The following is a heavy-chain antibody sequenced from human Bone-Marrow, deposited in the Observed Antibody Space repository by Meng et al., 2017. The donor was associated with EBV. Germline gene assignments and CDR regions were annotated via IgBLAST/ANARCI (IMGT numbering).Heavy chain of an antibody. CDR1: GGNFRISV. D-gene: IGHD5-18*01. CDR3: ARESGRGYSSDY. V-gene: IGHV1-69*01. CDR2: FLPILGAP. J-gene: IGHJ4*02. Sequence: QVQLVQSGAVVKKPGSSVKVSCKASGGNFRISVISWLRQAPGQGLEWMGGFLPILGAPNYAQRFQDRVTITADESTSTGYMELSSLGSDDTAVYYCARESGRGYSSDYWGQGTLVTVAS.